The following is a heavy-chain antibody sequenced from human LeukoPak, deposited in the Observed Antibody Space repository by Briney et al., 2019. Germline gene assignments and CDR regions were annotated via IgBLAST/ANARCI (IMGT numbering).Heavy chain of an antibody. CDR1: GFTFSDYY. Sequence: GGSLRLSCAASGFTFSDYYMSWIRQAPGKGLEWVSYISSSGSTIYYADSVKGRFSISRDNAKNSLYLQMNSLRAEDTAVYYCARVTYIRGSSCWYSSYYYYMDVWGKGTTVTISS. V-gene: IGHV3-11*01. CDR3: ARVTYIRGSSCWYSSYYYYMDV. CDR2: ISSSGSTI. D-gene: IGHD6-19*01. J-gene: IGHJ6*03.